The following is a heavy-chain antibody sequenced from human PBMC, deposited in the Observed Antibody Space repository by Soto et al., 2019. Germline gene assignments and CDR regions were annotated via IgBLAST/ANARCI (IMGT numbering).Heavy chain of an antibody. J-gene: IGHJ4*02. V-gene: IGHV3-30*18. CDR3: AKEPAAVAGNYFDY. CDR1: GFTFSSYG. D-gene: IGHD6-19*01. Sequence: QVQLVESGGGVVQPGRSLRLSCAASGFTFSSYGMHWVRQAPGKGLEWVAVISYDGSNKYYADSVKGRFTISRDNSKNTLYPQMNSLRAEDTAVYYCAKEPAAVAGNYFDYWGQGTLVTVSS. CDR2: ISYDGSNK.